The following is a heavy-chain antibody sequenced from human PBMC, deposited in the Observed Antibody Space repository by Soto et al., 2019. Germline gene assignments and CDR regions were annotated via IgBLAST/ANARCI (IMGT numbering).Heavy chain of an antibody. CDR2: ISAYNGNT. CDR1: GYTFTSYG. J-gene: IGHJ6*02. D-gene: IGHD3-10*01. Sequence: ASVKVSCKASGYTFTSYGISWVRQAPGQGXEWMGWISAYNGNTNYAQKLQGRVTMTTDTSTSTAYMELRSLRSDDTAVYYCARGVTMVRGVPPYYYYGMDVWGQGTTVTVSS. CDR3: ARGVTMVRGVPPYYYYGMDV. V-gene: IGHV1-18*04.